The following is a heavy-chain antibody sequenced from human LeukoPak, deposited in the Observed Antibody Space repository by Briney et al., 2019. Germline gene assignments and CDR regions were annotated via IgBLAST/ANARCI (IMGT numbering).Heavy chain of an antibody. J-gene: IGHJ4*02. CDR2: ISGSGGST. Sequence: GGSLRLSCAASGFTFSSYAMSWVRQAPGKGLEWVSAISGSGGSTYYADSVKGRFTISRDNSKNSLYLQMNSLRAEDMAVYYCAMRHQYYYVSSGYYIAYWGKGTLVTVSS. D-gene: IGHD3-22*01. CDR1: GFTFSSYA. V-gene: IGHV3-23*01. CDR3: AMRHQYYYVSSGYYIAY.